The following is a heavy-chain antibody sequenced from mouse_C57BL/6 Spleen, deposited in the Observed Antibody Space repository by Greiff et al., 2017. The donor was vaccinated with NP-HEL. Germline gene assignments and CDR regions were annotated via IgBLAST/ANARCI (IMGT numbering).Heavy chain of an antibody. D-gene: IGHD4-1*01. Sequence: EVHLVESGGDLVKPGGSLKLSCAASGFTFSSYGMSWVRQTPDKRLEWVATISSGGSYTYYPDSVKGRFTISRDNAKNTLYLQMSSLKSEDTAMYYCARPNFYFDYWGQGTTLTVSS. J-gene: IGHJ2*01. CDR3: ARPNFYFDY. CDR2: ISSGGSYT. CDR1: GFTFSSYG. V-gene: IGHV5-6*01.